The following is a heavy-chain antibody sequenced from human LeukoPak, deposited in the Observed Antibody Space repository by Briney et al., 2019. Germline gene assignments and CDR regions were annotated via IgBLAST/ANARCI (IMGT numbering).Heavy chain of an antibody. J-gene: IGHJ4*02. Sequence: SETLSLTCTVSGGSISGGDYYWSWIRQPPGKGLEWIGYIYYSGSTYYNPSLKSRVTISVDTSKNQFSLKLSSVTAADTAVYYCARVGGGYPRHDAFDYWGQGTLVTVSS. V-gene: IGHV4-30-4*01. CDR2: IYYSGST. CDR3: ARVGGGYPRHDAFDY. CDR1: GGSISGGDYY. D-gene: IGHD5-12*01.